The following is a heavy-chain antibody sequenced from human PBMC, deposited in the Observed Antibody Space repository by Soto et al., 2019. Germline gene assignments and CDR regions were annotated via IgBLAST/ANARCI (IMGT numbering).Heavy chain of an antibody. CDR1: GFTFDDYA. J-gene: IGHJ6*02. CDR2: ISWNSGNI. CDR3: AKDRYDYYGSGSNYGMDV. V-gene: IGHV3-9*01. Sequence: EVQLVESGGGLEQRGRSLRLSCAASGFTFDDYAMHWVRQGPGKGLEWVSGISWNSGNIGYADSVKGRFTISRDNAKNSLYLEMNSLRPEDTALYYCAKDRYDYYGSGSNYGMDVWGQGTTVTVSS. D-gene: IGHD3-10*01.